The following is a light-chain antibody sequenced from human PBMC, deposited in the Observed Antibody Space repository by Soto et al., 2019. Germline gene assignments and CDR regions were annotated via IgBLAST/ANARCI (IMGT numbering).Light chain of an antibody. CDR2: AAS. CDR3: QESYSTPWT. CDR1: QSISSY. J-gene: IGKJ1*01. Sequence: DIPMTQSPSSLSASVGDRVTITCRASQSISSYLNWYQQKPGKAPELLIHAASSLQSGVPSRFSGSGSGTDFTLTISSLQPEDFATYYCQESYSTPWTFGQGTKVEIK. V-gene: IGKV1-39*01.